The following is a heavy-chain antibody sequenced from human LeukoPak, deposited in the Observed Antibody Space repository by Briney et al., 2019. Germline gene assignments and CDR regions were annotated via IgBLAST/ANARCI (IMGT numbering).Heavy chain of an antibody. CDR2: INSDGSST. V-gene: IGHV3-74*01. CDR3: ARAPRDVWGSYRSSDFDY. D-gene: IGHD3-16*02. Sequence: QAGGSLRLSCAASGFTFSSYWMHWVRQAPGEGLVWVSRINSDGSSTSYADSVKGRFTISRDNAKNTLYLQMNSLRAEDTAVYYCARAPRDVWGSYRSSDFDYWGQGTLVTVSS. J-gene: IGHJ4*02. CDR1: GFTFSSYW.